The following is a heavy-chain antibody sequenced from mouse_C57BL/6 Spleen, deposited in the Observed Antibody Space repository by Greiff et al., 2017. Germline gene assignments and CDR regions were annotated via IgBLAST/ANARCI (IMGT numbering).Heavy chain of an antibody. Sequence: QVQLQQSGPELVKPGASVKISCKASGYAFSSSWMNWVKQRPGKGLEWIGRIYPGDGDTNYNGQVKGKATLTAYKSSSTAYLQLSSLTSEDSAVYCCARDYYCSSYSYYFDYWGKGTTLTVSS. J-gene: IGHJ2*01. CDR3: ARDYYCSSYSYYFDY. CDR1: GYAFSSSW. D-gene: IGHD1-1*01. CDR2: IYPGDGDT. V-gene: IGHV1-82*01.